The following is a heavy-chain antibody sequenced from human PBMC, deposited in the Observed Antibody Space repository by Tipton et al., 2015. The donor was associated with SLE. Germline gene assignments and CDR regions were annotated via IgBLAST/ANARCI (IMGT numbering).Heavy chain of an antibody. V-gene: IGHV4-39*01. J-gene: IGHJ3*02. CDR2: IYCSGST. CDR1: GGSISSSSYY. CDR3: ARWGDIVVVTAIPSNAFDI. D-gene: IGHD2-21*02. Sequence: TLSLTCTVSGGSISSSSYYWGWIRQPPGKGLEWIGSIYCSGSTYYNPSLKSRVTISVDTSKNQFSLKLSSVTAADTAVYYCARWGDIVVVTAIPSNAFDIWGQGTMVTVSS.